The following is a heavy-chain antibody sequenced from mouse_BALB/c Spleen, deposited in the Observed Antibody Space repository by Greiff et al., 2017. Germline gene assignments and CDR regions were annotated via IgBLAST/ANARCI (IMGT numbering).Heavy chain of an antibody. D-gene: IGHD2-1*01. CDR1: GFTFSSFG. CDR3: ARFSYGNYAMDY. V-gene: IGHV5-17*02. J-gene: IGHJ4*01. Sequence: EVMLVESGGDLVKPGGSLKLSCAASGFTFSSFGMHWVRQAPEKGLEWVAYISSGSSTIYYADTVKGRFTISRDNPKNNLFLQMTSLRSEDTAMYYCARFSYGNYAMDYWGQGTSVTVSS. CDR2: ISSGSSTI.